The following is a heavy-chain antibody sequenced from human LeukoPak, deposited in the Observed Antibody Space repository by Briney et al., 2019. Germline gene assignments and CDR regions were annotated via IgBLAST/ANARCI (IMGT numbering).Heavy chain of an antibody. CDR3: ARHVRHTANDY. Sequence: PSETLSLTCTVSGGSIGSYYWSWLRQPPGERLEWIGYTYYIGSTNYNPSLSSRVIMSVDRSKNQFSLKLRSVTAADTAVYYCARHVRHTANDYWGQGTLVTVSS. D-gene: IGHD5-18*01. V-gene: IGHV4-59*08. CDR1: GGSIGSYY. CDR2: TYYIGST. J-gene: IGHJ4*02.